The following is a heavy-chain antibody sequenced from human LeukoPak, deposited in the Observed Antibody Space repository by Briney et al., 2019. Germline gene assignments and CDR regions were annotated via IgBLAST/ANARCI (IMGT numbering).Heavy chain of an antibody. V-gene: IGHV4-39*01. Sequence: PSETLSLTCTVSGGXISSSSYYWGWIRQPPGKGLEWFGSIYYSGSTYYNPSLKSRVTISVDRSKNQFSLKLSSVTAADTAVYYCARGDCSGGSCYLFDYWGQGALVTVSS. CDR2: IYYSGST. D-gene: IGHD2-15*01. J-gene: IGHJ4*02. CDR1: GGXISSSSYY. CDR3: ARGDCSGGSCYLFDY.